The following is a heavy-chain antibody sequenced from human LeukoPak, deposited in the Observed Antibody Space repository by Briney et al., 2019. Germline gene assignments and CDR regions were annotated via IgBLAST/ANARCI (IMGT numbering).Heavy chain of an antibody. CDR1: GYTFTSYY. D-gene: IGHD1-1*01. CDR3: ARSTLDRAPWNY. V-gene: IGHV1-46*01. J-gene: IGHJ4*02. Sequence: ASVKVSCKASGYTFTSYYMHWVRQAPGQGLEWMGIINPSGGSTSYAQKFQGRVTMTRDMSTSTAYMELSSLRSEDTAVYYCARSTLDRAPWNYWGQGTLVTVSS. CDR2: INPSGGST.